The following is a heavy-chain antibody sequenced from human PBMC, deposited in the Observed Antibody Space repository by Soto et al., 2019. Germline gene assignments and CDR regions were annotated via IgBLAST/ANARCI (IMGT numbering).Heavy chain of an antibody. V-gene: IGHV3-30-3*01. CDR1: GFTFSIYA. Sequence: QVQLVESGGGVVQPGRSLRLSCAASGFTFSIYAMHWVRQAPGKGLEWVAVISYDRSNKYYADSVKGRFTISRDNSKNTVYLQMNSLRAEDSAVYYCAREYSDGWFDPWGQGTLVTVSS. CDR2: ISYDRSNK. D-gene: IGHD2-21*01. J-gene: IGHJ5*02. CDR3: AREYSDGWFDP.